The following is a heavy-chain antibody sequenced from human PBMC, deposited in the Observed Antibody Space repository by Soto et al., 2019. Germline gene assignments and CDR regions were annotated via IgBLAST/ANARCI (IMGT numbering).Heavy chain of an antibody. Sequence: GGSLRLSCAASGFTFSNAWMSWVRQAPGKGLEWVGRIKSKTDGGTTDYAAPVKGRFTISRDDSKNTLYLQMNSLKTEDTAVYYCTTGSLVVVPAAISTTPALQEGGLNDYWGQGTLVTVSS. CDR1: GFTFSNAW. V-gene: IGHV3-15*01. CDR3: TTGSLVVVPAAISTTPALQEGGLNDY. CDR2: IKSKTDGGTT. J-gene: IGHJ4*02. D-gene: IGHD2-2*01.